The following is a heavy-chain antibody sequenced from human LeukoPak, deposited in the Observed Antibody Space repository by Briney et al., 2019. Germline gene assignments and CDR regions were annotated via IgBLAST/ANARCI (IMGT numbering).Heavy chain of an antibody. Sequence: GGSLRLSCAASGFTLSIYGMSWVRQAPGKGLEWVSSISGSGGSTYYADSVKGRFTISRDNPKNTLNLQMNSLRVEDTAVYYCAKVPTYSSSWYAFYFDYWGQGTLVTVSS. D-gene: IGHD6-13*01. CDR2: ISGSGGST. J-gene: IGHJ4*02. CDR3: AKVPTYSSSWYAFYFDY. CDR1: GFTLSIYG. V-gene: IGHV3-23*01.